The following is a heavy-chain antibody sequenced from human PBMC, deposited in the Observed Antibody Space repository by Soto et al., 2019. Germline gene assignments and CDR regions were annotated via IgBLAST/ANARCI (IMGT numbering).Heavy chain of an antibody. CDR2: IKDKGNNYAI. D-gene: IGHD2-21*02. CDR3: TRHRIIWANHMTAAVSNDGFDI. J-gene: IGHJ3*02. Sequence: EVQLVESGGGLVQPGGSLKLSCVASGFAFSDSAIHWVRQSSGKGLEWVGRIKDKGNNYAIAYAASVTGRFTGSRDDSKNTAYLQINSLKIEDTAIYFCTRHRIIWANHMTAAVSNDGFDIWGQGTMVTVSS. V-gene: IGHV3-73*01. CDR1: GFAFSDSA.